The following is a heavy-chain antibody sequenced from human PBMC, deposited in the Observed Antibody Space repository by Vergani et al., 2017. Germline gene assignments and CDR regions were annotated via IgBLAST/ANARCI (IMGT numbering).Heavy chain of an antibody. D-gene: IGHD1-26*01. CDR3: AKVGYKSRWELLLHFDY. Sequence: EVQLLESGGGLVQPGGSLRLSCAASGFTFSSYAMSWVRQAPGKGMEWVSASSGSGGSTYYADSVKGRFTISRDNSKNTLYLQMNSLRAEDTAVYYGAKVGYKSRWELLLHFDYWGQGTLVTVSS. V-gene: IGHV3-23*01. J-gene: IGHJ4*02. CDR1: GFTFSSYA. CDR2: SSGSGGST.